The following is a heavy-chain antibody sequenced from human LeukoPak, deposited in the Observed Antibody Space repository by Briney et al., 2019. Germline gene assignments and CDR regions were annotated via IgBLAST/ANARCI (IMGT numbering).Heavy chain of an antibody. D-gene: IGHD4-17*01. Sequence: GGSLRLSCAASGFTVSSNYMSWVRQAPGKGLEWVSVIYSGGSTYYADSVKGRFTISRDNSKNTLYLQMNSLRAEDTAVYYCTKGIDYGDYGGFDYWGQGTLVTVSS. CDR3: TKGIDYGDYGGFDY. CDR2: IYSGGST. CDR1: GFTVSSNY. V-gene: IGHV3-53*01. J-gene: IGHJ4*02.